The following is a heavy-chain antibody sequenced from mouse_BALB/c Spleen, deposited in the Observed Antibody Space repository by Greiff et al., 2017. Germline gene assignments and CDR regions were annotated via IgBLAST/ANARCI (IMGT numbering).Heavy chain of an antibody. Sequence: EVKLVESGGGLVQPGGSRKLSCAASGFTFSSFGLHWVRQAPEKGLEWVAYISSGSSTIYYADTVKGRFTISRDNPKNTLFLQMTSLRSEDTAMYYCARNLHFDYWGQGTTLTVSS. V-gene: IGHV5-17*02. CDR1: GFTFSSFG. J-gene: IGHJ2*01. CDR2: ISSGSSTI. CDR3: ARNLHFDY.